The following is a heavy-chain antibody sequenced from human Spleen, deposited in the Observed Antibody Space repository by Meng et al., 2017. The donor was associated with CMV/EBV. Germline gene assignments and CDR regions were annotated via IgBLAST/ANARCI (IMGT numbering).Heavy chain of an antibody. J-gene: IGHJ6*02. Sequence: LSLTCAASGFTFSGYTMHWVRQAPGKGLEWVAVISYDGRNKYYADSVKGRFTISRDNSKIALYLEMSSLRAEDTAVYYCARVYSNSNVDYYYYGMDVWGQGTTVTVSS. CDR1: GFTFSGYT. CDR2: ISYDGRNK. V-gene: IGHV3-30*04. CDR3: ARVYSNSNVDYYYYGMDV. D-gene: IGHD6-13*01.